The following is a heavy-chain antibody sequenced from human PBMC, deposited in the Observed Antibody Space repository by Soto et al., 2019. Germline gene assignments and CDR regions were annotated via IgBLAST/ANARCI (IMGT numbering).Heavy chain of an antibody. Sequence: GGSLRLSCAASGFTFSSYAMNWVRQAPGKGLEWVSSISSSSSYIYYADSVKGRFTISRDNAKNSLYLQMNSLRAEDTAVYYCARDKGDYAVAFDYWGQGTLVTVSS. CDR3: ARDKGDYAVAFDY. V-gene: IGHV3-21*01. CDR2: ISSSSSYI. CDR1: GFTFSSYA. D-gene: IGHD4-17*01. J-gene: IGHJ4*02.